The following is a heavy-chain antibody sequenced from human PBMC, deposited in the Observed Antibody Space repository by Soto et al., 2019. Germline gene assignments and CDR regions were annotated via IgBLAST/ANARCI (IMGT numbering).Heavy chain of an antibody. Sequence: QLQLQESGPGLVKPSETLSLTCTVSGGSISSSSFHWGWIRQPPGKGLEWIGSIYYSGSTYYSPSLNSRATISVDTSKNQFSLKLSSVTAADTAVYYCARRERAAGTDWWFDPWGQGTLVTVSS. CDR3: ARRERAAGTDWWFDP. CDR2: IYYSGST. D-gene: IGHD6-13*01. J-gene: IGHJ5*02. V-gene: IGHV4-39*01. CDR1: GGSISSSSFH.